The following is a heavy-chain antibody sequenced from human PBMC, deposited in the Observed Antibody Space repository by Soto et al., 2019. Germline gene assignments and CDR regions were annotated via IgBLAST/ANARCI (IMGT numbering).Heavy chain of an antibody. CDR1: GYTFTSYD. CDR2: MNPNSGNT. Sequence: ASVKFSCTASGYTFTSYDINWVRQATGQGLEWMGWMNPNSGNTGYAQKFQGRVTMTRNTSISTAYMELSSLRSEDTAVYYCARGLIVGATHYYYYGMDVWGQGTTVTVSS. D-gene: IGHD1-26*01. J-gene: IGHJ6*02. V-gene: IGHV1-8*01. CDR3: ARGLIVGATHYYYYGMDV.